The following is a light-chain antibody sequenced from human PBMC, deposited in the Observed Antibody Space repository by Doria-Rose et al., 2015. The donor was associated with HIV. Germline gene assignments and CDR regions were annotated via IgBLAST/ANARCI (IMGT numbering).Light chain of an antibody. Sequence: TQSPGTLSLSPGERATLSCGARQSFRSTYLAWYQQKPGQSLSLLIYDGSTRATGVPDRFSASGSGTDFTLTINRLEPEDFALYYCHQYGTSWTFGQGTKVEI. CDR2: DGS. J-gene: IGKJ1*01. CDR3: HQYGTSWT. V-gene: IGKV3-20*01. CDR1: QSFRSTY.